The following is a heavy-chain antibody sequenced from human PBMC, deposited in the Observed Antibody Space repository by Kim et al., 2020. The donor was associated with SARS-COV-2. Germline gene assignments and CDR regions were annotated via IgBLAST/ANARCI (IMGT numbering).Heavy chain of an antibody. CDR3: AKEGGRGGPTGLFDY. Sequence: SETLSLTCAVYGGSFSGYYWSWIRQPPGKGLEWIGEINHSGSTNYNPSLKSRVTISVDTSKNQFSLKLSSVTAADTAVYYCAKEGGRGGPTGLFDYWGQGTLVTVSS. J-gene: IGHJ4*02. V-gene: IGHV4-34*01. D-gene: IGHD2-15*01. CDR1: GGSFSGYY. CDR2: INHSGST.